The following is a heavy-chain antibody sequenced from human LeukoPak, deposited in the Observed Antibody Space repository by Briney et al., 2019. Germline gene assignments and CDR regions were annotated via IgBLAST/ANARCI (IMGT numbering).Heavy chain of an antibody. J-gene: IGHJ5*02. CDR2: IIPIFGTA. CDR3: ARVGLRRYCSSTSCYTWFDP. D-gene: IGHD2-2*02. Sequence: SVKVSCKASGGTFSSYAISWVRQAPGQGLEWMGGIIPIFGTANYAQKFQGRVTITTDESTSTAYMELSSLRSEDTAVYYCARVGLRRYCSSTSCYTWFDPWGQGTLVTVSS. V-gene: IGHV1-69*05. CDR1: GGTFSSYA.